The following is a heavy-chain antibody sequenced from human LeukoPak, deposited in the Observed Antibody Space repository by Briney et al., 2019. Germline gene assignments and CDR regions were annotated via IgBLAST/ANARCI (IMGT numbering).Heavy chain of an antibody. J-gene: IGHJ5*02. CDR2: IGGSGGST. CDR3: AKEGCTVTNCYIKS. D-gene: IGHD2-2*01. V-gene: IGHV3-23*01. CDR1: GFTFRDYA. Sequence: GGSLRLSCAASGFTFRDYAMSWVRQTPWKGLEWVAVIGGSGGSTYYTDSVKGRFTISRDDSKNTLYLQMNSLRAEDTAVYHCAKEGCTVTNCYIKSWGQGTLVTVSS.